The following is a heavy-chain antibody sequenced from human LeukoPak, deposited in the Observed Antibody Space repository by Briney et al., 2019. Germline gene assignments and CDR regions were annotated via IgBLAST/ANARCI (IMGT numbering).Heavy chain of an antibody. D-gene: IGHD3-10*01. CDR1: GFTFNNYA. CDR2: ISGNGGRT. J-gene: IGHJ4*02. V-gene: IGHV3-23*01. CDR3: AKEQTSSGYFDY. Sequence: GSPRVSCAASGFTFNNYAMSWVRQAPGKGLEWVAAISGNGGRTYYTDSVKGRFTISRDNPKNTLYLLMNSLSAEDTVLYYCAKEQTSSGYFDYWGQGTLDTVSS.